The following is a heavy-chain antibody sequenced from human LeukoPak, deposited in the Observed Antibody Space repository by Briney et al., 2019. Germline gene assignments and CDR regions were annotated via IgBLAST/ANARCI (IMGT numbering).Heavy chain of an antibody. J-gene: IGHJ5*02. D-gene: IGHD1-26*01. CDR1: GHSFTNHW. Sequence: GESLKISCEASGHSFTNHWIGWVRQMPGKGLEWMGIINLGDSDTKYSLSFQGQVTISLDKSINTAYLQWRSLKASDTAMYYCARRPYSGSPNWFDPWGQGTLVTVSS. CDR3: ARRPYSGSPNWFDP. CDR2: INLGDSDT. V-gene: IGHV5-51*01.